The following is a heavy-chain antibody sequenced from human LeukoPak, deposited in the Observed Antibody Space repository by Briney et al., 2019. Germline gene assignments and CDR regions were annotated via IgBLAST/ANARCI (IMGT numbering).Heavy chain of an antibody. CDR2: IIPILGIA. V-gene: IGHV1-69*04. D-gene: IGHD2-2*01. J-gene: IGHJ5*02. CDR1: GGTFSSYA. CDR3: ARHLWHCSSTSCYGGFTYNWFDP. Sequence: ASVKVSCKASGGTFSSYAISWVRQAPGQGLEWMGRIIPILGIANYAQKFQGRVTITADKSTSTAYMELSSLRSEDTAVYYCARHLWHCSSTSCYGGFTYNWFDPWGQGTLVTVSS.